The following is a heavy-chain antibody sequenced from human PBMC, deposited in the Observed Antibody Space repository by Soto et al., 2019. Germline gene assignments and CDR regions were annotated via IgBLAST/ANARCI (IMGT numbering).Heavy chain of an antibody. D-gene: IGHD3-10*01. CDR3: ARGHTITMVRGVIITLFDY. Sequence: ASVKVSCKASGYTFTSYGISWVRQAPGQGLEWMGWISAYNGNTNYAQKLQGRITMTTDTSTSTAYMELRSLRSDDTAVYYCARGHTITMVRGVIITLFDYWGQGTLVTVSS. V-gene: IGHV1-18*01. CDR1: GYTFTSYG. CDR2: ISAYNGNT. J-gene: IGHJ4*02.